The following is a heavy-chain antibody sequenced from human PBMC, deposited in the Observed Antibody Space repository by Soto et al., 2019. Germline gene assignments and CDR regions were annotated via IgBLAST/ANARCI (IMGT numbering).Heavy chain of an antibody. D-gene: IGHD6-13*01. V-gene: IGHV3-21*01. CDR2: ISSNSAYI. J-gene: IGHJ5*02. CDR3: TRDASRDSSARGWFDP. CDR1: GFTFCSFT. Sequence: GGSLRLSCAASGFTFCSFTMNWVCQAPGKGLEWVSTISSNSAYIYYTDALRGRFTISRDNAKNSLHLQMNSLRAEDTAVYYCTRDASRDSSARGWFDPWGPGTLVTVSS.